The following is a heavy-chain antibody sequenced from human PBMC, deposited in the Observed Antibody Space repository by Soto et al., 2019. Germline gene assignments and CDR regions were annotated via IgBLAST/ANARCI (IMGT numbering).Heavy chain of an antibody. CDR1: GGSISSYY. CDR3: ARHVWNYGHVIIDY. D-gene: IGHD1-7*01. J-gene: IGHJ4*02. CDR2: IYYSGST. Sequence: SETLSLTCTVSGGSISSYYWSWIRQPPGKGLEWIGYIYYSGSTNYNPSLKSRVTISVDTSKNQFSLKLRSVTAADTAVYYCARHVWNYGHVIIDYWGQGTLVTVSS. V-gene: IGHV4-59*08.